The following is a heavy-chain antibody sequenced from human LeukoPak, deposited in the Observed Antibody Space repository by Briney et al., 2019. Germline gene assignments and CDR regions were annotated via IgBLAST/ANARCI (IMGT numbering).Heavy chain of an antibody. J-gene: IGHJ3*02. CDR2: INPSGGST. CDR1: GYTFTSYY. V-gene: IGHV1-46*01. Sequence: ASVTVSCKASGYTFTSYYMHWVRQAPGQGLEWMGIINPSGGSTSYAQKFQGRVTMTRDTSTSTVYMELSSLRSEDTAVYYCARDSVDLTGTHWEAFDIWGQGTVVTVS. CDR3: ARDSVDLTGTHWEAFDI. D-gene: IGHD1-7*01.